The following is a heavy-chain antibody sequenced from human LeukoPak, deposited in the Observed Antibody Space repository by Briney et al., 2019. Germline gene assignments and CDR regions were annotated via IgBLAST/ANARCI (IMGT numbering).Heavy chain of an antibody. CDR2: IYSGGST. J-gene: IGHJ4*02. CDR3: ARERLRDLDDQFDY. CDR1: GFTVSSNY. V-gene: IGHV3-66*02. Sequence: QPGGSLRLSCAASGFTVSSNYMSWVRQAPGKGLEWVSVIYSGGSTYYADSVKGRFTISRDNSKNTLYLQMNSLRAEDTAVYYCARERLRDLDDQFDYWGQGTLVTVSS. D-gene: IGHD3-16*01.